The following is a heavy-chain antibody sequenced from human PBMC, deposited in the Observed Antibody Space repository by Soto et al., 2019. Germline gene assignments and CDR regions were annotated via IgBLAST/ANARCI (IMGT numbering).Heavy chain of an antibody. D-gene: IGHD1-26*01. V-gene: IGHV1-2*02. J-gene: IGHJ4*02. CDR1: GYTFTGHY. CDR3: GRGRSGQIVVFY. CDR2: IGPESGAT. Sequence: QVQLVQSGAEVKKPGASVKVSCKTSGYTFTGHYIHWVRQAPQQGPEWVGEIGPESGATRYAQKFRGRVTMTMDTSITTVYMELKNLSPDVTAVYYCGRGRSGQIVVFYWGQGTPVTVSS.